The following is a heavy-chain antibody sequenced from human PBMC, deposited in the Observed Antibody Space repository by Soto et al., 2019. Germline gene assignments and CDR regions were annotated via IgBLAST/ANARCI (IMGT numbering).Heavy chain of an antibody. CDR1: GGSISSGGYS. J-gene: IGHJ4*02. Sequence: SETLSLTCTVSGGSISSGGYSWSWIRQPPGKGLEWIGYIYHSGGTYYNPSLKSRVTISVDRSKNQFSLKLSSVTAADTAVYYCASQPPVYCAQPYFDYWGQGTLVTVSS. D-gene: IGHD1-20*01. CDR2: IYHSGGT. V-gene: IGHV4-30-2*01. CDR3: ASQPPVYCAQPYFDY.